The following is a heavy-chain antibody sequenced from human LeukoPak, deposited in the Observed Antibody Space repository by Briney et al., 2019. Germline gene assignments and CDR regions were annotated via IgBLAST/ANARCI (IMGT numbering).Heavy chain of an antibody. CDR1: GYTFTSYS. CDR3: ARAVVVAPVGYYYYMDV. D-gene: IGHD2-15*01. Sequence: ASVKVSCKASGYTFTSYSISWVRHAPGQGLEWMGWISAYNGNTNYAQKLQGRVTMTTDTSTSTAYMELRSLRSDDTAVYCCARAVVVAPVGYYYYMDVWGKGTTVTVSS. J-gene: IGHJ6*03. CDR2: ISAYNGNT. V-gene: IGHV1-18*01.